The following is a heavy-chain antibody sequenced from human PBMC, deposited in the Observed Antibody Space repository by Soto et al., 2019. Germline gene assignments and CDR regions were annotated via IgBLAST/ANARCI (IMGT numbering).Heavy chain of an antibody. CDR3: ARDLAKGGGSAGFDY. CDR2: INPKSGGT. CDR1: GYTFTVYY. Sequence: ASVKVSCKASGYTFTVYYMHWVRQAPGQGLEWMGWINPKSGGTMYPQKFQGRVTMTWDTSISTAYMALTRLRSDGTAVYYCARDLAKGGGSAGFDYWGQGTLVTVS. V-gene: IGHV1-2*02. D-gene: IGHD1-26*01. J-gene: IGHJ4*02.